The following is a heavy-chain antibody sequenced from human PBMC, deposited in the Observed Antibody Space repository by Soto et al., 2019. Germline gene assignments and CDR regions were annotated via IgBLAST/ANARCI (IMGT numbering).Heavy chain of an antibody. Sequence: GSVKVSCKAPADTFTRYYIHWVRQAAGQGIEGMGIINPNGGSTRFAQMFQGRITMTTDTSTSTVYMELRSLRSEDTVVYYCARSSGGVFGIIIECSNSLAPWGQVSLVTVSS. D-gene: IGHD3-16*02. CDR2: INPNGGST. J-gene: IGHJ5*02. CDR1: ADTFTRYY. CDR3: ARSSGGVFGIIIECSNSLAP. V-gene: IGHV1-46*01.